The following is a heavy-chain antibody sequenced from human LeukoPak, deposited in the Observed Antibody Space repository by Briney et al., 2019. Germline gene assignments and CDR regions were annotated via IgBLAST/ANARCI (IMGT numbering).Heavy chain of an antibody. V-gene: IGHV4-59*01. J-gene: IGHJ4*02. CDR1: GGSISSYY. CDR3: AREDSSSWYFDY. CDR2: IYYSGST. D-gene: IGHD6-13*01. Sequence: SETLSLTCTVSGGSISSYYWSWIRQPPGKGLEWIGYIYYSGSTSYNPSLKSRVTISVDTSKNQFSLKLSSVTAADTAVYYCAREDSSSWYFDYWGQGTLVTVSS.